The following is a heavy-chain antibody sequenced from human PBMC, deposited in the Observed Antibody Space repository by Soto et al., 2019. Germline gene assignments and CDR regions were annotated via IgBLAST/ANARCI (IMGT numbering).Heavy chain of an antibody. J-gene: IGHJ2*01. CDR1: GGSFSGYY. Sequence: QVQLQQWGAGPLRPLEPLSLTCGVSGGSFSGYYWAWIRQSPGKGMEWIGEINDRGSINYNPSLKSRVSISVETSKNHYSLNLRSVAAADTAVYYRARESHDILTGRPWVWHFDLGGRGTLVTVSS. CDR2: INDRGSI. V-gene: IGHV4-34*01. D-gene: IGHD3-9*01. CDR3: ARESHDILTGRPWVWHFDL.